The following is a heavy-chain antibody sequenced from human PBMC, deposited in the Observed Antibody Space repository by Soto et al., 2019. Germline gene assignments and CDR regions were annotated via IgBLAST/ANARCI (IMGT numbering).Heavy chain of an antibody. D-gene: IGHD5-18*01. Sequence: EVQLLESGGGLVQPGGSLRLSCAASGFTFSTYAMSWVRQAPGKGLEWVSTIDNSGGITYYADSVKGRFTISRDNSTNPLYLPRNSLRAEDTAVYYCAKGGYNYGFLFDCWGQGTLVTVSS. CDR2: IDNSGGIT. V-gene: IGHV3-23*05. CDR1: GFTFSTYA. J-gene: IGHJ4*02. CDR3: AKGGYNYGFLFDC.